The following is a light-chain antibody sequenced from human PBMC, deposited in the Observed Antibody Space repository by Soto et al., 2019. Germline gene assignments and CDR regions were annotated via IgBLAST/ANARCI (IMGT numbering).Light chain of an antibody. J-gene: IGKJ3*01. CDR1: QSVSYW. CDR3: QQYNTYSQA. V-gene: IGKV1-5*01. CDR2: DGS. Sequence: DIHLTQSPSTLSTSVGARVTITCRASQSVSYWLAWYQQKPGQAPNLLIYDGSTLASGVPPRFSGGGFGTEVTLNISSLQPDDSAMYYCQQYNTYSQAFGPGTRVEIK.